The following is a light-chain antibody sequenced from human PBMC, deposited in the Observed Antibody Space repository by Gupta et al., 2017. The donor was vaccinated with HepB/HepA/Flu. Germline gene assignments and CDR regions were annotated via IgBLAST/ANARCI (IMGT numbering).Light chain of an antibody. CDR1: SGDIGGHNS. Sequence: SVLTQPPSASGSPGQSVTISCTATSGDIGGHNSVSWYQLHPGKAPKLIIYEVTKRPSGVPDRFSGSKSGNTASLTVSGLQAEDEAEYYCCSYGRYNYYVFGNGTKVTVL. J-gene: IGLJ1*01. V-gene: IGLV2-8*01. CDR2: EVT. CDR3: CSYGRYNYYV.